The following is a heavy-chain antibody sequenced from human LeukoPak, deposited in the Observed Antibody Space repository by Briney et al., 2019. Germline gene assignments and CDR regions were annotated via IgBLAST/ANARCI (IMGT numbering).Heavy chain of an antibody. Sequence: GGSLRLSCAASGFTFSSYWMHWVRQAPGKGLVWVSRINTDGSSTSYADSVKGRFTISRDNAKNTLYLQMNSLRAGDTAVYYCARGRYGSGTYYYHYGMDVWGQGTTVTVS. D-gene: IGHD3-10*01. J-gene: IGHJ6*02. CDR2: INTDGSST. CDR1: GFTFSSYW. CDR3: ARGRYGSGTYYYHYGMDV. V-gene: IGHV3-74*01.